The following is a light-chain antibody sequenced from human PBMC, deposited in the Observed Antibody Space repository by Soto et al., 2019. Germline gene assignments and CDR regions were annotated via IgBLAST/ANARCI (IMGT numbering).Light chain of an antibody. J-gene: IGKJ2*01. V-gene: IGKV3-20*01. CDR1: QSVSSSY. Sequence: EIVLPQSPGTLSLSPGERATLSFRASQSVSSSYLAWYQQKPGQAPRLLIYGASSRDTGIPDRFSGSGSGTDFTLTISRLEPADFAVYYCQQYGSSQYTFGQGTKLEIK. CDR3: QQYGSSQYT. CDR2: GAS.